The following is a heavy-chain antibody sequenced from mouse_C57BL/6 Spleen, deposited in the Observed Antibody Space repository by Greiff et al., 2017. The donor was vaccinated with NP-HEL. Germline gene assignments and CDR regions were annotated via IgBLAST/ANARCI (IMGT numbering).Heavy chain of an antibody. J-gene: IGHJ2*01. CDR1: GFTFSSYA. D-gene: IGHD2-3*01. Sequence: EVHLVESGGGLVKPGGSLKLSCAASGFTFSSYAMSWVRQTPEKRLEWVATISDGGSYTYYPDNVKGRFTISRDNAKNNLYLQMSHLKSEDTAMYYCARQEDGYYEDYYFDYWGQGTTLTVSS. CDR2: ISDGGSYT. V-gene: IGHV5-4*01. CDR3: ARQEDGYYEDYYFDY.